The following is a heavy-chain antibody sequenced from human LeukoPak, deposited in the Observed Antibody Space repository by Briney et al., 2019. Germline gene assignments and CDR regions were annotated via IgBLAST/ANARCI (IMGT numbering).Heavy chain of an antibody. V-gene: IGHV1-69*13. D-gene: IGHD2-2*01. CDR2: IIPIFGTA. Sequence: SVKVSCKASGGTFSSYAISWVRQAPGQGLEWMGGIIPIFGTANYAQKFQGRVTITADESTSTAYMELSSLRSEDTAVYYCARDIVPAAPDAFGIWGQGTMVTVSS. CDR3: ARDIVPAAPDAFGI. CDR1: GGTFSSYA. J-gene: IGHJ3*02.